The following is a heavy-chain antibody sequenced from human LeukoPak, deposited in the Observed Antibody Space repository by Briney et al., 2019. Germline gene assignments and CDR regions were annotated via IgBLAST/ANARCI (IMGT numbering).Heavy chain of an antibody. CDR3: ARERITMVRGVITDAFDI. CDR1: GGSISSGGYY. Sequence: SETLSLTCTVSGGSISSGGYYWSWIRQHPGKGLEWIGYIYYSGSTYYNPSLKSRVTISVDTSKNQFSLKLSSVTAADTAVYYCARERITMVRGVITDAFDIWGQGTMVTVSS. CDR2: IYYSGST. V-gene: IGHV4-31*03. J-gene: IGHJ3*02. D-gene: IGHD3-10*01.